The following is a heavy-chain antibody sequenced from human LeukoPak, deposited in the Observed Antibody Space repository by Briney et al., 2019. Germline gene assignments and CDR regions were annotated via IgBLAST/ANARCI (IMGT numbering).Heavy chain of an antibody. CDR3: AKSGHSYYYTPGDFS. J-gene: IGHJ5*02. Sequence: SETLSPTGTLSGASATCTCFYWGWIRQPPGKGLEWIGRAYLTGRPNYNPSLKTRVSISIDTSKNQFSLRMTSVTASDTAVYYCAKSGHSYYYTPGDFSWGQGTLVAVSS. V-gene: IGHV4-39*01. D-gene: IGHD3-22*01. CDR1: GASATCTCFY. CDR2: AYLTGRP.